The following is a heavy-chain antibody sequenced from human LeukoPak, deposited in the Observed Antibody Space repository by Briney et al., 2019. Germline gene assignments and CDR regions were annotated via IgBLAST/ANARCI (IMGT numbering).Heavy chain of an antibody. V-gene: IGHV3-30*03. CDR3: KQPPTD. Sequence: GGSLRLSCAASGFTFSSYGMHWVRQAPGKGLEWVAVISYDGSNKYYADSVKGRFTISRDNSKNTLYLQMNSLRAEDTAVYYCKQPPTDWGQGTLVTVSS. D-gene: IGHD4-11*01. CDR2: ISYDGSNK. J-gene: IGHJ4*02. CDR1: GFTFSSYG.